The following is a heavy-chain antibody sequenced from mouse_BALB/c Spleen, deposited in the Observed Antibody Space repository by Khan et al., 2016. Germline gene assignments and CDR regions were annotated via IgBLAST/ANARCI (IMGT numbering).Heavy chain of an antibody. CDR3: ARGVRRRSDYFDY. D-gene: IGHD2-14*01. CDR2: IDPSDSET. CDR1: GYTFTSYW. J-gene: IGHJ2*01. Sequence: QVQLKQSGAELVRPGASVKLSCKASGYTFTSYWMNWVKQRPGQGLEWIGMIDPSDSETHYNQIFKDKAPLTVDKSSSTAYMQLSSLTSEDSAVYYCARGVRRRSDYFDYWGQGTTLTVSS. V-gene: IGHV1-61*01.